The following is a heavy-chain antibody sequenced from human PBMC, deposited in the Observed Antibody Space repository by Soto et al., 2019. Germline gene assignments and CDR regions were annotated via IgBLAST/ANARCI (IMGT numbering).Heavy chain of an antibody. CDR3: ARHISYYDSSGQVHYFEY. Sequence: SETLSLTCTVSGDSISTSSYNWGWIRQPPGKGLEWIGTVYYSGTTSSNPSLKSRVTIFVGPSKSQFSLKLNSVTAADTAIYYCARHISYYDSSGQVHYFEYWGQGTLVTVS. D-gene: IGHD3-22*01. V-gene: IGHV4-39*01. CDR1: GDSISTSSYN. J-gene: IGHJ4*02. CDR2: VYYSGTT.